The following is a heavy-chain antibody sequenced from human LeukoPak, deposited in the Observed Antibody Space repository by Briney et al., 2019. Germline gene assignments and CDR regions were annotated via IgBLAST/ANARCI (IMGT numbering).Heavy chain of an antibody. CDR1: GVSIRSYY. V-gene: IGHV4-59*01. Sequence: SETLSLTCTVSGVSIRSYYWSWIRQPPGKGLEWIGHIYYSGSTNYNPSLKSRVTISVDTSKNQFSLKLTSVTAADTAVYYCARAESYYSFFDYWGQGTLVTVSS. CDR2: IYYSGST. CDR3: ARAESYYSFFDY. J-gene: IGHJ4*02. D-gene: IGHD1-26*01.